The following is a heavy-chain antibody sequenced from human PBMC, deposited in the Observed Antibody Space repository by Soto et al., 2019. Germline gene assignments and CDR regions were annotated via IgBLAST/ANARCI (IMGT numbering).Heavy chain of an antibody. Sequence: SETLSLTCSVSGDSISNSRFYWAWIRQPPGEGLEWIGSIYHTGNAYYNPSLKSRVTIFVDTSKNQFSLKLTSVTAADTALYYCARHYFDSSDYTTNWFAPWGQGTLVTVSS. V-gene: IGHV4-39*01. D-gene: IGHD3-22*01. J-gene: IGHJ5*02. CDR3: ARHYFDSSDYTTNWFAP. CDR2: IYHTGNA. CDR1: GDSISNSRFY.